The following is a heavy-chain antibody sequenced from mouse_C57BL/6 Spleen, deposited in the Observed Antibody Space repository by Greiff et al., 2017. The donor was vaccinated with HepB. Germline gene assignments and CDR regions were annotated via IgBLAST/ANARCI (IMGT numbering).Heavy chain of an antibody. D-gene: IGHD2-5*01. J-gene: IGHJ2*01. Sequence: QVQLQQSGPGLVQPSQSLSITCTVSGFSLTSYGVHWVRQSPGKGLEWLGVIWSGGGTDYNAAFISRLSISKDNSKSQVFFKMNSLQADDTAIYYCARGSNWPYFDYWGQGTTLTVSS. CDR2: IWSGGGT. CDR1: GFSLTSYG. V-gene: IGHV2-2*01. CDR3: ARGSNWPYFDY.